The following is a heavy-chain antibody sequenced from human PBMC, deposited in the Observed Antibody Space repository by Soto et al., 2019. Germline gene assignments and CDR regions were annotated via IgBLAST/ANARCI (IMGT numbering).Heavy chain of an antibody. CDR2: IYYSGST. CDR3: HMPDFFGEYDYMDV. J-gene: IGHJ6*03. V-gene: IGHV4-39*01. CDR1: GGSISSSSYY. D-gene: IGHD3-10*01. Sequence: SETLSLTCTVSGGSISSSSYYWGWIRQPPGKGLEWIGSIYYSGSTYYNPSLKSRVTISVDTSKNQFSLKLSSVTAADTAVYYCHMPDFFGEYDYMDVWGKGTTVTVSS.